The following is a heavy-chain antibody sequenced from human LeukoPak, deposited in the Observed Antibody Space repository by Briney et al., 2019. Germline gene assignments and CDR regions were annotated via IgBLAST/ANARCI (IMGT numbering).Heavy chain of an antibody. CDR2: IYYSGST. CDR3: ASLSGYYGFDY. Sequence: TSETLSLTXTVSGGSISSYYWSWIRQPPGKGLEWIGYIYYSGSTNYNPSLKSRVTISVDTSKNQFSLKLSSVTAADTAVYYCASLSGYYGFDYWGQGTLVTVSS. CDR1: GGSISSYY. D-gene: IGHD3-22*01. J-gene: IGHJ4*02. V-gene: IGHV4-59*01.